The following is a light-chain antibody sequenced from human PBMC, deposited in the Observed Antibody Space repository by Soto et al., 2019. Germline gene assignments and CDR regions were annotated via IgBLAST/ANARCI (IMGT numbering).Light chain of an antibody. J-gene: IGLJ1*01. CDR3: CSYAGNINYV. Sequence: QSVLTQPRSVSGSPGQSVTISCTGTSSDVGGYNYVSWYQQHPGKAPKVMIYDVTKRPSGVPDRFSGSKSGNTASLTISGLQAEDEADYYCCSYAGNINYVFGTGTKVTVL. V-gene: IGLV2-11*01. CDR1: SSDVGGYNY. CDR2: DVT.